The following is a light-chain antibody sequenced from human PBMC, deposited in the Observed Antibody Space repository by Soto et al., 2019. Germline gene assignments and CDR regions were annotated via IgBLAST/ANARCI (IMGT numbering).Light chain of an antibody. J-gene: IGLJ1*01. CDR2: GNS. V-gene: IGLV1-40*01. CDR1: SSNIGAGYD. Sequence: QSVLTQPPSVSGAPGQRVTISCTGGSSNIGAGYDVHWYQQLPGTAPKVLIYGNSNRPSGVPDRFSGSNSGTSASLAITGLQAEDEADYYCQSCDCSLSGYVFGTRTKVTVL. CDR3: QSCDCSLSGYV.